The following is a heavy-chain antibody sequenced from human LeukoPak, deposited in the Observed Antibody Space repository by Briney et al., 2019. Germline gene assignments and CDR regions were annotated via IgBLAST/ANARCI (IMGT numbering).Heavy chain of an antibody. D-gene: IGHD2-2*01. CDR2: MNPNSGNT. V-gene: IGHV1-8*01. Sequence: ASVKVSCKASGYTFTSYDINWVRQATRQGLEWMGWMNPNSGNTGYAQKFQGRVTMTRNTSISTAYMELSSLRSEDTAVYYCARDLVSLLDCRTTSCYPGYYFDYWGQGTLVTVSS. J-gene: IGHJ4*02. CDR1: GYTFTSYD. CDR3: ARDLVSLLDCRTTSCYPGYYFDY.